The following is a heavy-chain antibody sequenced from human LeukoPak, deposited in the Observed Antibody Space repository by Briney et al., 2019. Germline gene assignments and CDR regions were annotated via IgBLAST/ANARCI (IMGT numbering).Heavy chain of an antibody. CDR2: INHSGST. V-gene: IGHV4-34*01. J-gene: IGHJ6*03. CDR3: ARKLRGVAARPYYYYYMDV. Sequence: PSETLSLTCAVYGGSFSGYYWSWIRQPPGKGLEWIGEINHSGSTNYNPSLKSRVTISVDTSKNQFSLKLSSVTAAGTAVYYCARKLRGVAARPYYYYYMDVWGKGTTVTVFS. D-gene: IGHD6-6*01. CDR1: GGSFSGYY.